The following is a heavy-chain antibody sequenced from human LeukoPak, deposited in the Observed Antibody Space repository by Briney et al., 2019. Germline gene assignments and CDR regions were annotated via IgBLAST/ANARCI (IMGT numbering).Heavy chain of an antibody. CDR1: GFTFSSYW. CDR3: TRERSVSSDP. Sequence: GGSLRLSCAASGFTFSSYWMHWVRQAPGKGLVWVSRINSDGSSTNCADSVKGRFTISRDSAKNTLYLQMNSLRAGDTAVYYCTRERSVSSDPWGQGTLVTVSS. J-gene: IGHJ5*02. D-gene: IGHD5/OR15-5a*01. V-gene: IGHV3-74*01. CDR2: INSDGSST.